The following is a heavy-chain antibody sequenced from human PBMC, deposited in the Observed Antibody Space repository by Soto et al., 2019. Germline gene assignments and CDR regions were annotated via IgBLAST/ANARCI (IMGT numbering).Heavy chain of an antibody. Sequence: GYLRLSCAASGFMFANYAMGWVRQAPGKGLEWVSGISASGRDTYYADSVKDRFTISRDNSKNTVYLQVNSLRADDTAIYYCAKGKSSGWYYFDYWGQGTPVTVSS. J-gene: IGHJ4*02. CDR1: GFMFANYA. V-gene: IGHV3-23*01. D-gene: IGHD6-19*01. CDR2: ISASGRDT. CDR3: AKGKSSGWYYFDY.